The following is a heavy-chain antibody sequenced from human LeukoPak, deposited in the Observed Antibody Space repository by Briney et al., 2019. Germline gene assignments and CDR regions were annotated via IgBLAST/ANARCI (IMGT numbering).Heavy chain of an antibody. Sequence: SETLSLTCTVSGGSLSGYYWSWIRQPPGKGLEWIGYIYYSGSTNYNPSLKSRVTISVDTSKNQFSLKLSSVTAADTAVYYCARTPNYYDSSGHAPFDYWGQGTLVTVSS. D-gene: IGHD3-22*01. CDR1: GGSLSGYY. CDR2: IYYSGST. J-gene: IGHJ4*02. CDR3: ARTPNYYDSSGHAPFDY. V-gene: IGHV4-59*08.